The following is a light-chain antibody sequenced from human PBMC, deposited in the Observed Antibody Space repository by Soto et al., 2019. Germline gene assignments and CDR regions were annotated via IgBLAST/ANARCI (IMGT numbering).Light chain of an antibody. CDR2: EVS. V-gene: IGLV2-8*01. J-gene: IGLJ1*01. CDR3: SSYAGSNIFGV. Sequence: QSALTQPPSASGSPGQPVTISCTGTSSDVGGYNYVSWYQQHPGKAPKLIISEVSKRPSGVPDRFSGSKSGNTASLTVSGLQAEDEAEYYCSSYAGSNIFGVFGTGTKVTVL. CDR1: SSDVGGYNY.